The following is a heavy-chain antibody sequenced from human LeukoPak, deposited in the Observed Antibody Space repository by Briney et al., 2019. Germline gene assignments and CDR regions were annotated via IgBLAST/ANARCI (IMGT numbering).Heavy chain of an antibody. CDR2: IFYRGSI. D-gene: IGHD1-7*01. J-gene: IGHJ6*03. CDR1: GGSISNYY. CDR3: ARHALELRYYYYYYMDV. Sequence: SETLSLTCTVSGGSISNYYWSWIRQPPGKGLEWIGYIFYRGSIDYSPSLQSRVTISVDTSKNQFSLKLSSVTAADTAVYYCARHALELRYYYYYYMDVWGKGTTVTVSS. V-gene: IGHV4-59*08.